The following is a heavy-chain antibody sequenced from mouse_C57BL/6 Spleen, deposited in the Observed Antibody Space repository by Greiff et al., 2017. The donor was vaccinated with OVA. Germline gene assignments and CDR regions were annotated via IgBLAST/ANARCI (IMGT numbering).Heavy chain of an antibody. CDR1: GYSFTDYN. CDR3: ASWDYYGSYYAMDY. V-gene: IGHV1-39*01. D-gene: IGHD1-1*01. CDR2: INPNYGTT. J-gene: IGHJ4*01. Sequence: EVQLQQSGPELVKPGASVKISCKASGYSFTDYNMNWVKQSNGKSLEWIGVINPNYGTTSYNQKFKGKATLTVDQSSSTAYMQLNSLTSEDSAVYDCASWDYYGSYYAMDYWGQGTSVTVSS.